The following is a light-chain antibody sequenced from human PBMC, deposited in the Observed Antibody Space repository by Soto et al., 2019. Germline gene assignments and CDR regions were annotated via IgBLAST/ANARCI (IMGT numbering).Light chain of an antibody. Sequence: QLVLTQPPCASASLGASATLTCTLSSGYSNYKVDWYQQRPGKGPRFVMRVGTGGIVGSKGDGIPDRFSVLGSGLNRYLTIKNIQEEDESDYHCGADHGSGSNFVYLVFGGGTKLTVL. CDR1: SGYSNYK. V-gene: IGLV9-49*01. CDR2: VGTGGIVG. CDR3: GADHGSGSNFVYLV. J-gene: IGLJ3*02.